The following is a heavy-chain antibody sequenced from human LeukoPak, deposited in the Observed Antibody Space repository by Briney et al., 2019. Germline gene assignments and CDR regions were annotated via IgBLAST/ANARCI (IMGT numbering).Heavy chain of an antibody. CDR2: IYHSGST. CDR3: ARNSGYSLNWFDP. Sequence: SQTQSLTCAVSGGSISSGGYSWSWIRQPPGKGLEWIGYIYHSGSTYYNPSLKSRVTISVDRSKNQFSLKLSSVTAADTAVYYCARNSGYSLNWFDPWGQGTLVTVSS. V-gene: IGHV4-30-2*01. D-gene: IGHD3-22*01. CDR1: GGSISSGGYS. J-gene: IGHJ5*02.